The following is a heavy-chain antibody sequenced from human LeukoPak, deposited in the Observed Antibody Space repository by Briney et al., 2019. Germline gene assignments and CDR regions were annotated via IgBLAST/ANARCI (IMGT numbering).Heavy chain of an antibody. J-gene: IGHJ2*01. Sequence: SETLSLTCTVSGGSISSYYWSWIRQPAGKGLEWIGRIHTSGSTNYNPSLKSLVTMSVDTSKNQFSLKLSSVPAADTAVYYCARGSMSGYWYFDLWGRGTLVTVSS. CDR2: IHTSGST. V-gene: IGHV4-4*07. CDR1: GGSISSYY. D-gene: IGHD3-10*02. CDR3: ARGSMSGYWYFDL.